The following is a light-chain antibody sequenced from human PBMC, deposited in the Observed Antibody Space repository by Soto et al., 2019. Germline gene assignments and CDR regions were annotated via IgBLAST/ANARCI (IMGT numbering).Light chain of an antibody. CDR3: QQYNSYST. V-gene: IGKV1-5*03. Sequence: DIPMTQSPSTLSASVGDRVTITCRASQSISSWLAWYQQKPGKAPKLLIYKASSLESGVPSRFSGSGSGTEFTLTISSLQPDDFANYYCQQYNSYSTFGQGTKVEIK. CDR1: QSISSW. CDR2: KAS. J-gene: IGKJ1*01.